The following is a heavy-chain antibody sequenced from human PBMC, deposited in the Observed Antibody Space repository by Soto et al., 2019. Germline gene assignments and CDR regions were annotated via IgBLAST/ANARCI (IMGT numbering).Heavy chain of an antibody. CDR1: GFAFTHVW. D-gene: IGHD2-2*01. V-gene: IGHV3-15*01. CDR3: AADRYCSSNTCPGAFDI. Sequence: EVQLLESGGDLAEPGGSLRLSCAASGFAFTHVWMTWVRQAPGRGLEWVGRIKRKIDGETTNYAAPVKGRFTISRDDSKNTLYLQMNSLKTDDSAVYYCAADRYCSSNTCPGAFDIWAKGQRS. J-gene: IGHJ3*02. CDR2: IKRKIDGETT.